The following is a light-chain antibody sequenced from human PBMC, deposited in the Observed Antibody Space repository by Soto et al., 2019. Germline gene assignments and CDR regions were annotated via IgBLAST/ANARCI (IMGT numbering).Light chain of an antibody. CDR2: DVS. V-gene: IGLV2-11*01. CDR1: SSDVGGYNY. Sequence: QSVLTQPRSVSGSPGQSVTISCTGTSSDVGGYNYVSCYQQHPGKAPKLMIYDVSKRPSGVPDRFSGSKSGNTASLSFSWLQAEDEADYYCCSYAGSYTYVFGTGTKVTVL. CDR3: CSYAGSYTYV. J-gene: IGLJ1*01.